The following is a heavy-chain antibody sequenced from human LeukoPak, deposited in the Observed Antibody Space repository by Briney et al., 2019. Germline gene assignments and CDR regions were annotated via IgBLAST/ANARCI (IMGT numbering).Heavy chain of an antibody. Sequence: GGALRISFAASGFPFSSYCMHWVRPAPGKGVGWVAFIRYDGSNKYYADSVKGRFTISRDNSKNTLYLQMNSLRAEDTAVYYCAKGVVPAAMGWFDPWGQGTLVTVSS. V-gene: IGHV3-30*02. J-gene: IGHJ5*02. D-gene: IGHD2-2*01. CDR1: GFPFSSYC. CDR2: IRYDGSNK. CDR3: AKGVVPAAMGWFDP.